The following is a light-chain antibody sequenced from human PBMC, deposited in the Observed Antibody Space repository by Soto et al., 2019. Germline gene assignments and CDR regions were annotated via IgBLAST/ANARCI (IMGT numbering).Light chain of an antibody. CDR3: QQYNNWPPT. Sequence: IVMTQSPATLSVSPGERVTFSCRASQNVYTNLAWYQHKPGQAPRLLISGASTGATGIPARFNGSGSGTEFTLTISSLQSEDFAVYYCQQYNNWPPTFGQGTRLEIK. CDR1: QNVYTN. J-gene: IGKJ5*01. V-gene: IGKV3-15*01. CDR2: GAS.